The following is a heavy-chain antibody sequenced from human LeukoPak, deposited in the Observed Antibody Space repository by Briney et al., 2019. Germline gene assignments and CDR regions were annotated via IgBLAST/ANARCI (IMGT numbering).Heavy chain of an antibody. CDR1: GFTFSSYS. J-gene: IGHJ4*02. Sequence: PGGSLRLSCAASGFTFSSYSMSWVRQAPGKGLEWVSVIYSGGSTYYADSVKGRFTISRDNAKNSLYLQMSSLRAEDTAVYHCARDPRRGYCGGDCYPTGDVDYWGQGTLVTVSS. V-gene: IGHV3-66*01. D-gene: IGHD2-21*01. CDR3: ARDPRRGYCGGDCYPTGDVDY. CDR2: IYSGGST.